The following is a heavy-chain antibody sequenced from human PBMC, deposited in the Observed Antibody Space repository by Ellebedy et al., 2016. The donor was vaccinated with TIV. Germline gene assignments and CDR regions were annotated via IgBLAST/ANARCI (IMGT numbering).Heavy chain of an antibody. J-gene: IGHJ5*02. CDR1: GGSVSSGRYY. D-gene: IGHD3-10*01. CDR3: ARDDPSGWLDP. V-gene: IGHV4-61*01. Sequence: MPSETLSLTCTVSGGSVSSGRYYWSWIRQPPGKGLEWVGYIYYSGSTNYNPSLKSRVTISIDTSKNQFSLSLTSVTAADTAAYYCARDDPSGWLDPWGQGTLVTVSS. CDR2: IYYSGST.